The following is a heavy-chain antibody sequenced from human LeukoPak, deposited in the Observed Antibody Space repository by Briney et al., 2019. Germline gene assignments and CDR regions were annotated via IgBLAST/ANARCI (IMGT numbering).Heavy chain of an antibody. V-gene: IGHV1-3*01. CDR2: INAGNGNT. CDR1: GYTFTSYA. D-gene: IGHD2-8*02. Sequence: ASVKVSCKASGYTFTSYAMHWVRQAPGQRLEWMGWINAGNGNTKYSQKFQGRVAITRDTSASTAYMELSSLRSEDTAVYHCARVSIRSGGLDYWGQGTLVTVSS. CDR3: ARVSIRSGGLDY. J-gene: IGHJ4*02.